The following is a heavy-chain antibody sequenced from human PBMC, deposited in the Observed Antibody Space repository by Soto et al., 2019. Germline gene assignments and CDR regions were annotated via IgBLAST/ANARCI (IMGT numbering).Heavy chain of an antibody. CDR2: INPNSGST. J-gene: IGHJ4*02. CDR1: GYTFTGYY. V-gene: IGHV1-2*02. CDR3: ARDGVGATGFAY. Sequence: QVQLVQSGAEVKKPGASVKVSCKASGYTFTGYYMHWVRQAPGQGLEWMGWINPNSGSTNYAQKFQGRVTMTRDTSSRTAYMELSRLSSDDQAVYYGARDGVGATGFAYWGQGALVAVSS. D-gene: IGHD1-26*01.